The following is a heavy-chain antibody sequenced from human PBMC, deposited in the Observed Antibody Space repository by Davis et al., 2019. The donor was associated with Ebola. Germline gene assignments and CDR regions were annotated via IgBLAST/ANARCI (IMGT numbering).Heavy chain of an antibody. D-gene: IGHD2/OR15-2a*01. CDR1: GFTFGPYA. J-gene: IGHJ4*02. V-gene: IGHV3-23*01. Sequence: GESLKISCAASGFTFGPYAMTWVRQALGKGLEWVSSIGSGHDTQYADSVKGRFTISRDNSKNTVYLEMNSLRAEDTAVYYCARDNSNTHWPFYFDYWGQGTLVTVSS. CDR2: IGSGHDT. CDR3: ARDNSNTHWPFYFDY.